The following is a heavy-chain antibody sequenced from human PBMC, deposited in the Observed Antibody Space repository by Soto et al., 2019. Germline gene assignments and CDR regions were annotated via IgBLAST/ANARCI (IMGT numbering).Heavy chain of an antibody. CDR2: IIPIFGTA. CDR3: ASSPPPTVTMYSRFFDL. CDR1: GGTFSSYA. J-gene: IGHJ2*01. D-gene: IGHD4-17*01. V-gene: IGHV1-69*14. Sequence: QVQLVQSGAEVKKPGSSVKVSCKTSGGTFSSYAINWVRQAPGQGLEWMGGIIPIFGTANYAQKFQGSITITADKSTNTASMELRSLRSDDTAVYYCASSPPPTVTMYSRFFDLWGRGTLVTVSS.